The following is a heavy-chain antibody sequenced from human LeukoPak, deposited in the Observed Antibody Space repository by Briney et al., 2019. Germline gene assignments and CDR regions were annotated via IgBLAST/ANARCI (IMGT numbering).Heavy chain of an antibody. CDR1: GDSISTSNSY. D-gene: IGHD3-10*01. V-gene: IGHV4-39*01. CDR3: ARRFGARAYYGSGSYYKRNDAFDI. J-gene: IGHJ3*02. Sequence: SETLSLTCTVSGDSISTSNSYWGWIRQPPGKGLEWIGSIYYSGNTYYNASLKSRVTISVDTSKNQFSLKLSSVTAADTAVYYCARRFGARAYYGSGSYYKRNDAFDIWGQGTMVTVSS. CDR2: IYYSGNT.